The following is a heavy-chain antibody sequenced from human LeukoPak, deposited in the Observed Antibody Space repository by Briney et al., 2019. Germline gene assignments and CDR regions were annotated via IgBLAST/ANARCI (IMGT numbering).Heavy chain of an antibody. CDR3: ARTGYSSSYYKFRFDY. CDR1: GGSISNDIYY. CDR2: IYYSGST. D-gene: IGHD6-13*01. V-gene: IGHV4-39*07. J-gene: IGHJ4*02. Sequence: SETLSLTCSVSGGSISNDIYYCGWIRQPPGKWLEWLGNIYYSGSTYYNPSLKSRVVISVDTSKNQFSLKMSSVTAADTAVYYCARTGYSSSYYKFRFDYWGQGTLVTVSS.